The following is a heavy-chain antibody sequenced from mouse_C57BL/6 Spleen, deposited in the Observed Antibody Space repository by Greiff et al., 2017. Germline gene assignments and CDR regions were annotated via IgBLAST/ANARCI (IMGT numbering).Heavy chain of an antibody. CDR3: ASAHYYGLYAMDY. D-gene: IGHD1-1*01. CDR2: IWSDGST. V-gene: IGHV2-6*03. CDR1: GFSLTSYG. Sequence: QVQLKESGPGLVAPSQSLSITCTVSGFSLTSYGVHWVRQPPGKGLEWLVVIWSDGSTTYNSAIKSRLSISKDNSKSQVFLKMNSLQTDDTAMYYCASAHYYGLYAMDYWGQGTSVTVSS. J-gene: IGHJ4*01.